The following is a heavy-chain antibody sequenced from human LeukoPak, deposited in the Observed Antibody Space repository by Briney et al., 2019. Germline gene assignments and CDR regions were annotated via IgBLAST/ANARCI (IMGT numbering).Heavy chain of an antibody. V-gene: IGHV3-7*04. CDR3: ARVRGDYYFDY. CDR1: GFTFGTYW. Sequence: GGSLRLSCAASGFTFGTYWMSWVRQATGKALEWVANTKQAGSEKYYVDSVKGRFTIFRDNAKNSLYLQVNSLRAEDTAIYHCARVRGDYYFDYWGQGTLVTVSS. J-gene: IGHJ4*02. CDR2: TKQAGSEK. D-gene: IGHD3-10*01.